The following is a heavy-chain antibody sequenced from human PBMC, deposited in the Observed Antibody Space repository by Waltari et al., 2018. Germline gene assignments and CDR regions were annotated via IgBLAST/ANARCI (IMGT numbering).Heavy chain of an antibody. Sequence: QVQLVESGGGVVQPGRSLRLSCAASGFTFSSYGQHWVRQAPGQGLGWVAVISYDGSNKYYADSVKGRFTISRDNSKNTLYLQMNSLRAEDTAVYYCAKDLYSSSWYGVDYYYGMDVWGQGTTVTVSS. V-gene: IGHV3-30*18. CDR2: ISYDGSNK. D-gene: IGHD6-13*01. CDR3: AKDLYSSSWYGVDYYYGMDV. J-gene: IGHJ6*02. CDR1: GFTFSSYG.